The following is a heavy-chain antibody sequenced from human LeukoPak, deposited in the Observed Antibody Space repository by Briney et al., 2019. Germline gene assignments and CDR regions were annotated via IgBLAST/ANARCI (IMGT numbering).Heavy chain of an antibody. CDR3: VRQYRVAAPADY. V-gene: IGHV3-74*01. Sequence: GGSLRLSGAASGFTFSNYWMHWVRQAPGKGLVWLSRINSDGSSTSYADSVKGRFTISRDNAKNTLYVQMNSLRDEDTAVYYCVRQYRVAAPADYWGQGTLVTVSS. CDR1: GFTFSNYW. CDR2: INSDGSST. D-gene: IGHD6-13*01. J-gene: IGHJ4*02.